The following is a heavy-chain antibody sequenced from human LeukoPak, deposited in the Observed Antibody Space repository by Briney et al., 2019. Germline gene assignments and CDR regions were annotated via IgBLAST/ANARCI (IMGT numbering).Heavy chain of an antibody. CDR1: GGTFSSYA. Sequence: ASVKVSCKASGGTFSSYAISWVRQAPGQGLEWMGGIIPIFGTANYAQKFQGRVTITTDESTSTAYMELSSLRSEDTAVYYCARAHCSSTSCYYPTDYYYYYYMDVWGKGTTVTVSS. J-gene: IGHJ6*03. V-gene: IGHV1-69*05. CDR2: IIPIFGTA. CDR3: ARAHCSSTSCYYPTDYYYYYYMDV. D-gene: IGHD2-2*01.